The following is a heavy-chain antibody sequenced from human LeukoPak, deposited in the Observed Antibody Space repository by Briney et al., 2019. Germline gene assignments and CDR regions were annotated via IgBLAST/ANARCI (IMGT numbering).Heavy chain of an antibody. CDR1: GFTFSSYG. D-gene: IGHD3-22*01. Sequence: PGGSLRLSCAASGFTFSSYGMHWVRQAPGKGLEWVAVISYDGSNKYYADSVKGRFTISRDNSKNTLYLQMNSLRAEDTAVYYCAKPAYYYDSSGYHEPIYYYYMDVWGKGTTVTISS. CDR2: ISYDGSNK. CDR3: AKPAYYYDSSGYHEPIYYYYMDV. V-gene: IGHV3-30*18. J-gene: IGHJ6*03.